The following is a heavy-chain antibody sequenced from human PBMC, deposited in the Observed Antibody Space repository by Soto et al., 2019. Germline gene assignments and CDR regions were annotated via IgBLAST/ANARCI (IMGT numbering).Heavy chain of an antibody. D-gene: IGHD6-13*01. CDR1: GFTVSSNY. J-gene: IGHJ4*02. V-gene: IGHV3-66*01. CDR3: ARCCIAAAGMERSLDY. Sequence: GGSLRLSCAASGFTVSSNYMSWVRQAPGKGLEWVSVIYSGGSTYYADSVKGRFTIYSDNSKNTLYLQMNSLRAEDTAVYYCARCCIAAAGMERSLDYWGQGTLVTVSS. CDR2: IYSGGST.